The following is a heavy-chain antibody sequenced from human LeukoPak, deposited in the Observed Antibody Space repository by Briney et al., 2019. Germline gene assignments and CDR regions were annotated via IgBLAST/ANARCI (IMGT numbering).Heavy chain of an antibody. CDR2: VYVTGST. V-gene: IGHV4-4*07. D-gene: IGHD6-19*01. CDR1: GDSISSYY. CDR3: ARDRQWLVDH. Sequence: SETLTLTCTVPGDSISSYYWSWIRQPAGKGLEWIGRVYVTGSTNLNPALQSRVTMSVDTSKNQFSLKLTSVTAADTAVYYCARDRQWLVDHWGQGTLVTVSS. J-gene: IGHJ5*02.